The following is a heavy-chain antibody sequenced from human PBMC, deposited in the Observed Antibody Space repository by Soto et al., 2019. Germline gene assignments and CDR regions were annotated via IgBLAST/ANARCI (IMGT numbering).Heavy chain of an antibody. V-gene: IGHV4-30-4*01. Sequence: SETLSLTCTVSGGSTSSGDYYWSWIRQPPGKGLEWIGYIYYSGSTYDNPSLKSRVTISVDTSKNQFSLKLSSVTAADTAVYYCARGLGFLDRTIYYYGLDVWGQGTTVTVSS. CDR3: ARGLGFLDRTIYYYGLDV. D-gene: IGHD3-3*01. CDR1: GGSTSSGDYY. J-gene: IGHJ6*02. CDR2: IYYSGST.